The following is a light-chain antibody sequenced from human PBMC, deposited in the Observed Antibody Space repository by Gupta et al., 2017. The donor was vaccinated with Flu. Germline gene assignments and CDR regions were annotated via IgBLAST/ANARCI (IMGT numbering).Light chain of an antibody. CDR1: SSDVGDYNR. CDR2: EVT. CDR3: NYYTRRKTSMSTWV. V-gene: IGLV2-14*01. Sequence: QSALTQPASVSGSPGQSIPISCTGTSSDVGDYNRVTWYQHYPGKAPKLTIYEVTYRPSGVSTRFSGSLSGNTASLRTSRTHADDEADDYCNYYTRRKTSMSTWVFGGGTKLTVL. J-gene: IGLJ3*02.